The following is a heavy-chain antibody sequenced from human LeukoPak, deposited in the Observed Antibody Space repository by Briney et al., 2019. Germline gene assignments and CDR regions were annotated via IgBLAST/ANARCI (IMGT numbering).Heavy chain of an antibody. CDR1: GYSFTNCS. J-gene: IGHJ4*02. CDR3: ARRLPVTAGDFDY. V-gene: IGHV5-51*01. D-gene: IGHD4-17*01. Sequence: GESLKISWKGFGYSFTNCSIGWVPQLPGKGLGWMGIIYSGDSDTRYSPSFQGQVTISADKSISTAYLQWSSLKASDTAMYYCARRLPVTAGDFDYWGQGTMVTVSS. CDR2: IYSGDSDT.